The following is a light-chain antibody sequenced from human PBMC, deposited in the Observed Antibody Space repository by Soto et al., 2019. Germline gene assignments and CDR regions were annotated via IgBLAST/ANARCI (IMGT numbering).Light chain of an antibody. Sequence: EIVMTQSPATLSVSPGERATLSCRASQSVGSNLAWYQQKSGQAPRLPIYSASTRATGIPARLSGSGYGTVFTLTISLLRSEDFAVYYYQQYNDRALTCGHGTRLEIK. CDR3: QQYNDRALT. CDR1: QSVGSN. J-gene: IGKJ5*01. CDR2: SAS. V-gene: IGKV3-15*01.